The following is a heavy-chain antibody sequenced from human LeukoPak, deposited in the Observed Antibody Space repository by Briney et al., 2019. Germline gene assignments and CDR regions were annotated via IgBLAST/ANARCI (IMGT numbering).Heavy chain of an antibody. CDR2: ISSSGSTI. D-gene: IGHD3-10*02. CDR3: AELGITMIGGV. V-gene: IGHV3-48*04. CDR1: GFTFSSYS. Sequence: GRSLRLSCAASGFTFSSYSMNWVRQAPGKGLEWVSYISSSGSTIYYADSVKGRFTISRDNAKNSLCLQMNSLRAEDTAVYYCAELGITMIGGVWGKGTTVTISS. J-gene: IGHJ6*04.